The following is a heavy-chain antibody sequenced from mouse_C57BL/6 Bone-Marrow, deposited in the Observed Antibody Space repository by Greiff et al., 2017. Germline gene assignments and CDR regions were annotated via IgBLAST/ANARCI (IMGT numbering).Heavy chain of an antibody. CDR1: GFNIKDDY. CDR2: IDPENGDT. J-gene: IGHJ2*01. Sequence: EVQLQQSGAELVRPGASVKLSCTASGFNIKDDYMHWVKQRPEQGLEWIGWIDPENGDTEYASKFQGKATITADTSSNTAYLQLSSLTSEDTAVYYCTTTDYGSSPFFDYWGQGTTLTVSS. D-gene: IGHD1-1*01. CDR3: TTTDYGSSPFFDY. V-gene: IGHV14-4*01.